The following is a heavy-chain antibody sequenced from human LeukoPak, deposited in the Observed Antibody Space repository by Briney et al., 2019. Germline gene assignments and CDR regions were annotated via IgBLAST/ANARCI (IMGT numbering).Heavy chain of an antibody. V-gene: IGHV3-13*01. J-gene: IGHJ5*02. Sequence: GGSLRLSCAASGFTFSSYSMNWVRQAPGKGLEWVSAIGTAGDTYYPGSVKGRFTISRENAKNSLYLQMNSLRAEDTAVYYCAREGTPSPYYDFWSGYYRGWFDPWGQGTLVTVSS. CDR2: IGTAGDT. CDR1: GFTFSSYS. D-gene: IGHD3-3*01. CDR3: AREGTPSPYYDFWSGYYRGWFDP.